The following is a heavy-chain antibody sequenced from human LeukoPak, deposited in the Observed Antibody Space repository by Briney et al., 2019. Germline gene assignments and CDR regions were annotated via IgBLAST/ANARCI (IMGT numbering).Heavy chain of an antibody. D-gene: IGHD2-15*01. Sequence: SETLSLTCTVSGGSISSSNYYWGWIRQPPGKGLEWIGSIYYSGSTNYNPSLKSRVTISVDTSKNQFSLKLSSVTAADTAVYYCARAPLRIGYFDLWGRGTLVTVSS. CDR2: IYYSGST. V-gene: IGHV4-39*07. J-gene: IGHJ2*01. CDR3: ARAPLRIGYFDL. CDR1: GGSISSSNYY.